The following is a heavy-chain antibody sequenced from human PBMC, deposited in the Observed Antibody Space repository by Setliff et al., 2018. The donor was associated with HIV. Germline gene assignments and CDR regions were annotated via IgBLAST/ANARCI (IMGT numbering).Heavy chain of an antibody. J-gene: IGHJ3*02. D-gene: IGHD3-22*01. CDR3: ARGGLVDSSGYYYRSGGAFDI. Sequence: GPSVKVSCKASGYTFTDYNIHWVRQAPGQGLEWMGWISPDSGATNYAQQFQGWLIMTRDTSINTAYMELNRLRSDDTAVYYCARGGLVDSSGYYYRSGGAFDIWGQGTMVTVSS. V-gene: IGHV1-2*04. CDR2: ISPDSGAT. CDR1: GYTFTDYN.